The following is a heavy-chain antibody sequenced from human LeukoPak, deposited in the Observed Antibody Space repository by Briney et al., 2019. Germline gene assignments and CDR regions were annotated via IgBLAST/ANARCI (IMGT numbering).Heavy chain of an antibody. V-gene: IGHV3-23*01. CDR1: GFTFSSYA. J-gene: IGHJ1*01. Sequence: GGSLRLSCAASGFTFSSYALSRVRQAPGKGLEWVSAISGSGGSTYYADSVKGRFTISRDNSKNTLYLQMNSLRAEDTAVYYCATAEYCSGGSCDSQVYFQHWGQGTLVTVSS. D-gene: IGHD2-15*01. CDR3: ATAEYCSGGSCDSQVYFQH. CDR2: ISGSGGST.